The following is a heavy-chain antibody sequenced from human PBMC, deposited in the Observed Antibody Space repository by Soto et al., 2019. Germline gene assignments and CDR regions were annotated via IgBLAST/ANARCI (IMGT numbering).Heavy chain of an antibody. D-gene: IGHD2-15*01. CDR1: GFTFSSYA. J-gene: IGHJ4*02. CDR3: AIDFGRILSKDADY. Sequence: QVQLVESGGGVVQPGRSLRLSCAASGFTFSSYAMHSVRQAPGKGLAWVAVISYDGSKKYYADSVKGRFTSSRDNSKSTLYLQMNALRAEDTAEYYCAIDFGRILSKDADYWGQGTLVTVSS. CDR2: ISYDGSKK. V-gene: IGHV3-30-3*01.